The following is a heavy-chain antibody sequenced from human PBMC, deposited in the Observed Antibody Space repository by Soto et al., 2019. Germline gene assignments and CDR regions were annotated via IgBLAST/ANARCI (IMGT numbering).Heavy chain of an antibody. D-gene: IGHD1-26*01. CDR3: ARARVGATKVFDY. Sequence: PSETLSLTCTVSGGSISSYYWSWIRQPPGKGLEWIGYIYYSGSTNYNPSLKSRVTISVDTSKNQFSLKLSSVTAADTAVYYCARARVGATKVFDYWGQGTLVTVSS. CDR2: IYYSGST. J-gene: IGHJ4*02. V-gene: IGHV4-59*01. CDR1: GGSISSYY.